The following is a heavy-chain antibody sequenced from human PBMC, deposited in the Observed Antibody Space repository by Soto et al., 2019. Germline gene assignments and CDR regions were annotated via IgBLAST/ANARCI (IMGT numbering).Heavy chain of an antibody. CDR1: GYTFTSYY. CDR3: ARDVWYCSSTSCYIVGGDYYYYGMDV. J-gene: IGHJ6*02. D-gene: IGHD2-2*02. CDR2: INPSGGST. V-gene: IGHV1-46*01. Sequence: ASVKVSCKASGYTFTSYYMHWVRQAPGQGLEWMGIINPSGGSTGYAQKLQGRVTMTRDTSTSTVYMELSSLRSEDTAVYYCARDVWYCSSTSCYIVGGDYYYYGMDVWGQGTTVTVSS.